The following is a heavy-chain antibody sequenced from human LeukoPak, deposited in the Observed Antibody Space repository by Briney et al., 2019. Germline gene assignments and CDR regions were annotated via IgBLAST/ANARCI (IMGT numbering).Heavy chain of an antibody. Sequence: GGSLRLSCAASGFTFSSYELNWVRQAPGKGLEWVSYICSSGHTIYYAESVKGRFSVSRDNSKNPLYLQMNSLRGDDTAVYYCARESAFYYSPAIDYWGQGTLVTVSS. CDR1: GFTFSSYE. D-gene: IGHD1-26*01. CDR2: ICSSGHTI. CDR3: ARESAFYYSPAIDY. J-gene: IGHJ4*02. V-gene: IGHV3-48*03.